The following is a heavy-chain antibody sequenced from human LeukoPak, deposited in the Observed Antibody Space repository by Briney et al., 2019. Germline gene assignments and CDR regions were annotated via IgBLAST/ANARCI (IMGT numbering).Heavy chain of an antibody. CDR2: IFYSGST. Sequence: PSETLSLTCTVSGGSITSYYWSWIRQPPGKGLEWIGYIFYSGSTTYSPSLKSRVTISLDTSKNQFSLRLSSVTAADTAVYYCARKTSSSWCFDYWGQGTLVTVSS. D-gene: IGHD6-13*01. J-gene: IGHJ4*02. CDR3: ARKTSSSWCFDY. V-gene: IGHV4-59*08. CDR1: GGSITSYY.